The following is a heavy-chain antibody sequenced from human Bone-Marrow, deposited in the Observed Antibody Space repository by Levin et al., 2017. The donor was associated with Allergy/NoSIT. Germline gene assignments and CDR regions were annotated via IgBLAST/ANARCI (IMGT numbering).Heavy chain of an antibody. Sequence: GASVKVSCKASGYSFTAFFMHWLRQAPGQGLEWMGRINPNSGGISYSQKFQDRVTITWDTSINTVYMELRQLRSGDTAVFYCARGGRGSAWYVNYWGQGTLVTVSS. CDR1: GYSFTAFF. CDR3: ARGGRGSAWYVNY. CDR2: INPNSGGI. V-gene: IGHV1-2*06. J-gene: IGHJ4*02. D-gene: IGHD6-19*01.